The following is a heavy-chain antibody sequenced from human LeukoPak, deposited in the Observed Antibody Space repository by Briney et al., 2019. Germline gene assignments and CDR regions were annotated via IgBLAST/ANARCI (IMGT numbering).Heavy chain of an antibody. CDR1: GGSISSYY. CDR3: AKRGYCRGGTCFSHDAFDI. J-gene: IGHJ3*02. CDR2: IYSSGST. V-gene: IGHV4-4*07. Sequence: SETLSLTCTVSGGSISSYYWSWIRQPAGKGLEWIGRIYSSGSTNYNPSLKSRVTMSVDTSKNQFSLKLSSVTAADTAVYYCAKRGYCRGGTCFSHDAFDIWGQGTMVTVSS. D-gene: IGHD2-15*01.